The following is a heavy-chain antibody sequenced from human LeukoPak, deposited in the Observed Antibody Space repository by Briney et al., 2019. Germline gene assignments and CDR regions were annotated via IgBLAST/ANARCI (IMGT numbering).Heavy chain of an antibody. Sequence: EASVNVSCKASGFTLTNYAMNWVRQAPGQGLEWMGGIIPIFGTANHAQKFQGRVTITADESTSTAYMELSSLRSEDTAVYYCASSYCGGDCYSGYWGQGTLVTVSS. D-gene: IGHD2-21*02. CDR3: ASSYCGGDCYSGY. J-gene: IGHJ4*02. CDR2: IIPIFGTA. CDR1: GFTLTNYA. V-gene: IGHV1-69*13.